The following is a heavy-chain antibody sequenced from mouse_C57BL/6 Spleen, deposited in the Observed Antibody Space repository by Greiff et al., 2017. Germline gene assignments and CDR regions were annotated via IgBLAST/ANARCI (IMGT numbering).Heavy chain of an antibody. CDR2: ISSGSSTI. V-gene: IGHV5-17*01. CDR1: GFTFSDYG. D-gene: IGHD1-3*01. CDR3: ARSGNYFDY. J-gene: IGHJ2*01. Sequence: EVQRVESGGGLVKPGGSLKLSCAASGFTFSDYGMHWVRQAPEKGLEWVAYISSGSSTIYYADTVKGRFTISRDNAKNTLFLQMTSLRSEDTAMYYCARSGNYFDYWGQGTTLTVSS.